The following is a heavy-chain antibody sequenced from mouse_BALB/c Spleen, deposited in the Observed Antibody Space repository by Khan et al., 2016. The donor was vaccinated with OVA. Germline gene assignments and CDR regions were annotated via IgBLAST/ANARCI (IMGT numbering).Heavy chain of an antibody. Sequence: HPQLLGAQLVKPGASVKLSCKASGYTFTSSYIYWVKQWPGQVLEGLGEINHSNGVTNSNEKCNSKATLTVDKSTITAYMELSSLTYEDSAVYYGTRGGYGSPFAYWGQGTLVTVS. CDR2: INHSNGVT. CDR3: TRGGYGSPFAY. J-gene: IGHJ3*01. D-gene: IGHD1-1*01. CDR1: GYTFTSSY. V-gene: IGHV1S81*02.